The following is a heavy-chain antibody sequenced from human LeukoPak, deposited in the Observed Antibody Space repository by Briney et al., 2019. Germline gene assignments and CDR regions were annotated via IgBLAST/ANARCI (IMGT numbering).Heavy chain of an antibody. CDR1: GFTFSSYA. Sequence: GGSLRLSCAASGFTFSSYAMHWVRQAPGKGLEYVSAISSNGGSTYYANSVKGRFTISRDNSKNTLYLQMGSLRSEDTAVYYCARLYSGNQGGKSWFDPWGQGTLVTVSS. D-gene: IGHD1-26*01. J-gene: IGHJ5*02. CDR3: ARLYSGNQGGKSWFDP. CDR2: ISSNGGST. V-gene: IGHV3-64*01.